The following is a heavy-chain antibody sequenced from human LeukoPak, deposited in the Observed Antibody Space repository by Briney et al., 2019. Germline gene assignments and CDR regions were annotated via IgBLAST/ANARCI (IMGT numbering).Heavy chain of an antibody. D-gene: IGHD3-16*01. CDR3: ARVVKGYDYIWGSFTYFDY. CDR1: GGSFSGYH. V-gene: IGHV4-34*01. Sequence: PSETLSLTCAVYGGSFSGYHWSWIRQPPGKGLEWIGEINHSGSTNYNPSLKSRVTISVDTSKNQFSLKLSSVTAADTAVYYCARVVKGYDYIWGSFTYFDYWGQGTLVTVSS. J-gene: IGHJ4*02. CDR2: INHSGST.